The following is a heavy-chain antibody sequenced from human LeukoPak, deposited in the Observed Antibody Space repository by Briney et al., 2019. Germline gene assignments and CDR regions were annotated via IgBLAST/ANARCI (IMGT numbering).Heavy chain of an antibody. CDR2: ISGSGDST. J-gene: IGHJ5*02. Sequence: GGSLRLSCTASGFTFSSYAMSWVRQAPGKGLEWVSAISGSGDSTYYADSVKGRFTISRDNPKNTLYLQMNSLRAEDTAIYYCAKDLRYVGSRKDWFAPWGQGTLVTVSS. D-gene: IGHD3-10*02. CDR1: GFTFSSYA. V-gene: IGHV3-23*01. CDR3: AKDLRYVGSRKDWFAP.